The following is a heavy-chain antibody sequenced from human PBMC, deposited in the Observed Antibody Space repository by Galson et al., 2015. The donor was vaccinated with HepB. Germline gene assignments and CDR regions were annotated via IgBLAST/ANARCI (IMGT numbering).Heavy chain of an antibody. V-gene: IGHV1-46*01. CDR3: AREPMTTGHWFAP. J-gene: IGHJ5*02. CDR1: GYTFTSYY. D-gene: IGHD4-11*01. Sequence: SVKVSCKASGYTFTSYYMHWVRQAPGQGLEWMGIIDPSGGSTSYAQKFQGRVTMTRDTSTNTVYMELSSLRFEDTAVYYCAREPMTTGHWFAPWGQGTLVTVSS. CDR2: IDPSGGST.